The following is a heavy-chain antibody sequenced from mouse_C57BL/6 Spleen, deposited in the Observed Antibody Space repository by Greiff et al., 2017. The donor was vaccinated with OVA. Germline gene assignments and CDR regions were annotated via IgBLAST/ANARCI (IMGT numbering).Heavy chain of an antibody. Sequence: EVQRVESGGDLVKPGGSLKLSCAASGFTFSSYGMSWVRQTPDKRLEWVATISSGGSYTYYPDSVKGRFTISRDNAKNTLYLQMSSLKSEDTAMYYCARHALMITTLYYYAMDYWGQGTSVTVSS. D-gene: IGHD2-4*01. V-gene: IGHV5-6*01. CDR1: GFTFSSYG. CDR2: ISSGGSYT. J-gene: IGHJ4*01. CDR3: ARHALMITTLYYYAMDY.